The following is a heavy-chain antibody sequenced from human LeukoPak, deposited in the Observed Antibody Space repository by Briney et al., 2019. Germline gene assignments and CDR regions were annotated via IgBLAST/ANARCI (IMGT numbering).Heavy chain of an antibody. V-gene: IGHV3-23*01. CDR1: GFTFSSYA. D-gene: IGHD6-19*01. J-gene: IGHJ4*02. CDR3: AKGSAVADIYFDY. Sequence: GGSLRLSCAASGFTFSSYAMSWVRQAPGKGLEWVSTISSSGGSTYYADSVKGRFTISRDNFKNTLYLEMNRLRAEDTAVYYCAKGSAVADIYFDYWGQGTLVTVSS. CDR2: ISSSGGST.